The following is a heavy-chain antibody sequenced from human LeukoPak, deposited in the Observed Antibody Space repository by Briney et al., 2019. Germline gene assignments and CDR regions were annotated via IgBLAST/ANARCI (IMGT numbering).Heavy chain of an antibody. D-gene: IGHD4-17*01. J-gene: IGHJ4*02. CDR1: GGTFSSYA. CDR3: ARRAVTTPITFDY. CDR2: ITPIFGTA. V-gene: IGHV1-69*06. Sequence: ASVKVSCKASGGTFSSYAIGWVRQAPGQGLEWMGGITPIFGTANYAQKFQGRVTITADKSTSTAYMELSSLRSEDTAVYYCARRAVTTPITFDYWGQGTLVTVSS.